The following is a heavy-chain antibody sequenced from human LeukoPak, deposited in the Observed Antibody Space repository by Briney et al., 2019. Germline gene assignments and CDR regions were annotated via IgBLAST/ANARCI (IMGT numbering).Heavy chain of an antibody. D-gene: IGHD2-21*02. Sequence: GGSLRLSCAASGFTVSSNYMSWVRQAPGKGLGWVSVIYSGGSTYYADSVKGRFTISRDNAKNSLYLQMNSLRAEDTAVYYCARDKEVVTAISDWGQGTLVTVSS. CDR2: IYSGGST. CDR3: ARDKEVVTAISD. V-gene: IGHV3-53*01. J-gene: IGHJ4*02. CDR1: GFTVSSNY.